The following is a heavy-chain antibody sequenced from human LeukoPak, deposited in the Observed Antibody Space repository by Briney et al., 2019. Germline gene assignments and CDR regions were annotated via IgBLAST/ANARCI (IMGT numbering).Heavy chain of an antibody. J-gene: IGHJ4*02. D-gene: IGHD3-3*01. CDR3: AKDPEIYDFWSGYSRGGKFDY. CDR2: IWYDGSKT. CDR1: GFTFSNHG. Sequence: GGSLRLSCAASGFTFSNHGFHWVRQAPGKGLEWVALIWYDGSKTVYEDSVRGRFTISRDDSKNTLYLHMNSLRAEDTAVYYCAKDPEIYDFWSGYSRGGKFDYWGQGTLVTVSS. V-gene: IGHV3-30*02.